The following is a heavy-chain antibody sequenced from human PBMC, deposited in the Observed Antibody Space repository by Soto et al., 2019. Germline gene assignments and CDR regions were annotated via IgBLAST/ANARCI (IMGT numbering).Heavy chain of an antibody. D-gene: IGHD5-18*01. CDR1: GFTFSSYG. CDR2: ISYDGSNK. Sequence: QVQLVESGGGEVQPGRSLRLSCAASGFTFSSYGMHWVRQAPGEGLEWVAVISYDGSNKYYTDSVKGRFTISRDNSKNTLYLQMNSLRAEDTAVYYCAKGSTAMTYFDYWDQGTLVTVSS. J-gene: IGHJ4*02. CDR3: AKGSTAMTYFDY. V-gene: IGHV3-30*18.